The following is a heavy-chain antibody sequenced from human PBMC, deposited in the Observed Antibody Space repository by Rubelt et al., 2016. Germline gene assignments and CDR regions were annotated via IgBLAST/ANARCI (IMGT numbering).Heavy chain of an antibody. CDR2: VYYSGST. V-gene: IGHV4-39*01. CDR3: ARTPGQSSWYYFDY. CDR1: GGSISSSSFY. J-gene: IGHJ4*02. D-gene: IGHD6-13*01. Sequence: QLQLQESGPGLVKPSETLSLTCTVSGGSISSSSFYWGWIRQPPGKGLEWIGSVYYSGSTFYSPSLKSRVTISLNTSKNQFSLKRSAVTGADTAVYYCARTPGQSSWYYFDYWGQGTLVTVSS.